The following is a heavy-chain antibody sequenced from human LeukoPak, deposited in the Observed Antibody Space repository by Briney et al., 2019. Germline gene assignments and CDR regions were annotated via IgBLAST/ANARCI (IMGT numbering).Heavy chain of an antibody. Sequence: SETLSLTCRVSGYSISSAYYWGWIRQPPGKGLDWIGNVYHSGSTYYNPSLKSRVTISLDTSKNQFSLKLSSVTAADTAVYFCARGPYSYDSSGAFDIWGQGTMVTVSS. CDR2: VYHSGST. CDR1: GYSISSAYY. CDR3: ARGPYSYDSSGAFDI. D-gene: IGHD3-22*01. V-gene: IGHV4-38-2*02. J-gene: IGHJ3*02.